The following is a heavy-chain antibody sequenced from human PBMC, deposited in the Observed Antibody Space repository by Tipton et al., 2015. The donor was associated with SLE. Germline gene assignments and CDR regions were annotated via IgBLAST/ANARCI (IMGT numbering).Heavy chain of an antibody. Sequence: TLSLTCTVSGGSISPYYWSWLRQPPGKGLEWIGYIYSSGTTNYNPSLKSRVTMSVDTPKNQLSLRLSSVTAADTAVYYCATHGDSLNPIDYWGQGTLVTVSS. CDR3: ATHGDSLNPIDY. CDR2: IYSSGTT. D-gene: IGHD4-17*01. CDR1: GGSISPYY. V-gene: IGHV4-59*08. J-gene: IGHJ4*02.